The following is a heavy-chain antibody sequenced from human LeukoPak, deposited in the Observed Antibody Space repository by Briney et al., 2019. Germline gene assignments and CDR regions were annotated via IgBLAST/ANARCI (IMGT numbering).Heavy chain of an antibody. CDR3: ARADYGDFFDY. CDR2: INPSGGST. J-gene: IGHJ4*02. CDR1: GYTFTSYY. Sequence: ASVKVSCKASGYTFTSYYMHWVRQAPGQGLEWMGIINPSGGSTSYAQKFQGRVTMTRDTSISTAYMELSRLRSDDTAVYYCARADYGDFFDYWGQGTLVTVSS. V-gene: IGHV1-46*01. D-gene: IGHD4-17*01.